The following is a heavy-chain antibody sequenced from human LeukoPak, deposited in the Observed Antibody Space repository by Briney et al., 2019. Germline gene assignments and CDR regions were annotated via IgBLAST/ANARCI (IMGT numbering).Heavy chain of an antibody. J-gene: IGHJ4*02. Sequence: SETLSLTCTVSGGSISSGSYYWSWIRQHPGKGLEWIGYIYYSGSTFYNPSLKSRVTISVDTSKNQFSLKLSSVTAADTAVYYCARATSRPYYFDYWGQGTLVTVSS. CDR2: IYYSGST. CDR3: ARATSRPYYFDY. V-gene: IGHV4-31*03. CDR1: GGSISSGSYY. D-gene: IGHD6-25*01.